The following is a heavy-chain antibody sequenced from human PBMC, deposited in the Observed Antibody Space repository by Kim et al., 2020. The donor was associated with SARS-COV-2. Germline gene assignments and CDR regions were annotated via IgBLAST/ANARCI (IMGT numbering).Heavy chain of an antibody. J-gene: IGHJ4*02. CDR1: GFTFSSYG. D-gene: IGHD3-22*01. CDR2: IWYDGSNK. Sequence: GGSLRLSCAASGFTFSSYGMHWVRQAPGKGLEWVAVIWYDGSNKYYADSVKGRFTISRDNSKNTLYLQMNSLRAEDTAVYYCARPHSSYDSSGYQDYYFDYWGQGTLVTVSS. CDR3: ARPHSSYDSSGYQDYYFDY. V-gene: IGHV3-33*01.